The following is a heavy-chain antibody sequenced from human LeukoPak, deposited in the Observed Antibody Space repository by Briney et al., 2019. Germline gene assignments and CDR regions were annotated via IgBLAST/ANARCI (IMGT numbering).Heavy chain of an antibody. CDR3: ARVESYYYGSGGVYYSDY. J-gene: IGHJ4*02. V-gene: IGHV1-2*02. Sequence: ASVKVSCKASGYTFTGHYMHWVRQAPGQGLEWMGWINPKSGGTNYAQKFQGRVTMTRDTSISTAYMEMSRLRSDDTAVYYCARVESYYYGSGGVYYSDYWGQGTLVTVSS. D-gene: IGHD3-10*01. CDR2: INPKSGGT. CDR1: GYTFTGHY.